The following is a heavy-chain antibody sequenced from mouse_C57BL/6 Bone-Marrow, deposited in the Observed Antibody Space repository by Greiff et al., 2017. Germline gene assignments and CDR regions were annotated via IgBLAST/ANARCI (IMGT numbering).Heavy chain of an antibody. J-gene: IGHJ3*01. CDR3: ARHSWFAY. V-gene: IGHV5-6*01. Sequence: LVESGGDLVKPGGSLKLSCAASGFTFSSYGMSWVRQTPDKRLEWVATISSGGSYTYYPDSVKGRFTISRDNAKNTLYLQMSSLKSEDTAMYYCARHSWFAYWGQGTLVTVSA. CDR1: GFTFSSYG. CDR2: ISSGGSYT.